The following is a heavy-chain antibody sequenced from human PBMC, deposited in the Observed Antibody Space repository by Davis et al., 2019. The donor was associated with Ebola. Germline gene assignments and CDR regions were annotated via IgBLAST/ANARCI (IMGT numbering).Heavy chain of an antibody. D-gene: IGHD3-22*01. CDR3: AREGGRYYDSSGYVFDI. J-gene: IGHJ3*02. V-gene: IGHV1-46*01. Sequence: ASVTVSCKASGYRFTSYYMHWVRQAPGQGLEWMGTINPITGGTSYAQNFQVRVNMTRDTSTSTVYMELSSLRSEDTAVYYCAREGGRYYDSSGYVFDIWGQGTMVKVSS. CDR1: GYRFTSYY. CDR2: INPITGGT.